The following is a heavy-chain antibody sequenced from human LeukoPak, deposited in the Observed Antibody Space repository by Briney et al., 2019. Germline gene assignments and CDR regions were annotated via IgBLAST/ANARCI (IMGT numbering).Heavy chain of an antibody. CDR3: ARASFPYSGSYLIDY. V-gene: IGHV3-33*01. Sequence: PGGSLRLSCAASGFTFSSYGMHWVRRAPGKGLEWVAVIWYDGSNKYYADSVKGRFTISRDNSKNTLYLQMNSLRAEDTAVYYCARASFPYSGSYLIDYWGQGTLVTVSS. CDR1: GFTFSSYG. J-gene: IGHJ4*02. CDR2: IWYDGSNK. D-gene: IGHD1-26*01.